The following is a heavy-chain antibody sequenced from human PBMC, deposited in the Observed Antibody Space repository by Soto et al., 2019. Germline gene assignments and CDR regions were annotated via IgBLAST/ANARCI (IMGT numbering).Heavy chain of an antibody. V-gene: IGHV3-15*01. CDR3: TTARGYCSGGSCYNY. D-gene: IGHD2-15*01. Sequence: GGSLRISCAASGFTFSNAWMSWVRQAPGKGLEWVGRIKSKTDGGTTDYAAPVKGRFTISRDDSKNTLYLQMNSLKTGDTAVYYCTTARGYCSGGSCYNYWGQGTLVTVSS. J-gene: IGHJ4*02. CDR2: IKSKTDGGTT. CDR1: GFTFSNAW.